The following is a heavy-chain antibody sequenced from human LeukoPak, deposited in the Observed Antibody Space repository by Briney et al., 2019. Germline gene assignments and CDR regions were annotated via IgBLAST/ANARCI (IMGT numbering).Heavy chain of an antibody. Sequence: PSETLSLTCAVYGGSFSGYYWSWIRQPPGKGLEWIGYIYYSGSTNYNPSLKSRVTISVDTSKNQFSLKLSSVTAADTAVYCCARGVESLGSFFDYWGQGTLVTVSS. D-gene: IGHD3-10*01. CDR3: ARGVESLGSFFDY. V-gene: IGHV4-59*01. CDR1: GGSFSGYY. J-gene: IGHJ4*02. CDR2: IYYSGST.